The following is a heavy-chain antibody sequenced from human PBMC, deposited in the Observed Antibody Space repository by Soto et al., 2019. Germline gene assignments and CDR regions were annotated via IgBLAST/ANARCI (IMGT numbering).Heavy chain of an antibody. Sequence: QVQLVQSGAEVKKPGASVKVSCKASGYTFTNFGISWVRQAPGQGLEWMGWISASNGNTNYAQNFQGRVTMTTDTSTSPAYMELRSLRSAATAVYYWARGGTPIDYWGQGTLVTVSS. V-gene: IGHV1-18*01. J-gene: IGHJ4*02. D-gene: IGHD3-16*01. CDR3: ARGGTPIDY. CDR1: GYTFTNFG. CDR2: ISASNGNT.